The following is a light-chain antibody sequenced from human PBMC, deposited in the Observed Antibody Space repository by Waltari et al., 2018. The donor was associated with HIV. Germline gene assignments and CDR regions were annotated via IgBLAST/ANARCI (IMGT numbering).Light chain of an antibody. J-gene: IGLJ3*02. V-gene: IGLV2-11*01. CDR1: SNDVGGYQY. CDR3: CSYAGSYSWV. CDR2: DVT. Sequence: QSALTQPRSVSGSPGQSVTISCPGTSNDVGGYQYVSWYQQHPGKAPKLIIFDVTQRPSGVPDRFSGAKSGNTASLTISGLQAEDEADFYCCSYAGSYSWVFGGGTKVAVL.